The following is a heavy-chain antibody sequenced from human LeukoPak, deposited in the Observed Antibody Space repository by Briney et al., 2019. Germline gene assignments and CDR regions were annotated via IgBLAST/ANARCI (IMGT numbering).Heavy chain of an antibody. CDR3: AKCPKSRLLTFDY. CDR1: GFTFSSYA. Sequence: GGSLRLSCAASGFTFSSYAMSWVRQAPGKGLEWVSAISGSGGSTYYADSVKGRFTISRDNSKNTLYLQMNTLRAEDTAVYYCAKCPKSRLLTFDYWGQGTLVTVSS. J-gene: IGHJ4*02. D-gene: IGHD2/OR15-2a*01. V-gene: IGHV3-23*01. CDR2: ISGSGGST.